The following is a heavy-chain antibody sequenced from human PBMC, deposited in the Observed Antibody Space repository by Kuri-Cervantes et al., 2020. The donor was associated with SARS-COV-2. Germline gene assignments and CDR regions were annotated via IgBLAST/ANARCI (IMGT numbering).Heavy chain of an antibody. J-gene: IGHJ4*02. CDR1: GFTFSTYW. D-gene: IGHD2-2*02. CDR2: IDQNGNKN. Sequence: GGSLRLSCAASGFTFSTYWMTWVRQAPGKGLEWVANIDQNGNKNYYVDSVRGRFTISRDNAKNSLYLQLNSLRAEDTAVYYCARGCSGIGCYTRHLDYWGQGTLVTVSS. V-gene: IGHV3-7*02. CDR3: ARGCSGIGCYTRHLDY.